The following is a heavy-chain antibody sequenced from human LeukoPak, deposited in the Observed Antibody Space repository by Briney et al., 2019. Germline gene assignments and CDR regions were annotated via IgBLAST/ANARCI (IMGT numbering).Heavy chain of an antibody. V-gene: IGHV3-21*01. J-gene: IGHJ4*01. Sequence: GGSLRLSCAASGFTFSSYSMNWVRQAPGKGLEWVSSISSSSSYIYYADSVKGRFTISRDNAKNSLYLQMNSLRAEDTAVYYCARDAEYYDILTGTVKYFDYWGQEPWSPSPQ. CDR1: GFTFSSYS. CDR3: ARDAEYYDILTGTVKYFDY. CDR2: ISSSSSYI. D-gene: IGHD3-9*01.